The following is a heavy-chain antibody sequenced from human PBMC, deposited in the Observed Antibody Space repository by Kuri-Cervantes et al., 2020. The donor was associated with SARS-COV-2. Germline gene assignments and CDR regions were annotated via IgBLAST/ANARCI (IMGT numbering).Heavy chain of an antibody. CDR1: GGSISSHY. CDR2: IYYSGST. D-gene: IGHD6-13*01. CDR3: ARAGYSSSWNRGWFDP. J-gene: IGHJ5*02. V-gene: IGHV4-59*11. Sequence: SETLSLTCTVSGGSISSHYWSWIRQPPGKGLEWIGYIYYSGSTNYNPSLKSRVTISVDTSKNQFSLKLSSVTAADTAVYYCARAGYSSSWNRGWFDPWGQGTLVTVSS.